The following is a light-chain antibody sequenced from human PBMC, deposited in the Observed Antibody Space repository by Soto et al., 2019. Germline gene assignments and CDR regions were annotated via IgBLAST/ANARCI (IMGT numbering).Light chain of an antibody. CDR1: SSNIGAGYD. Sequence: QYVLTQPPSVSGAPGQRVTISCTGSSSNIGAGYDVHWYQQLPGTAPKLLIYGNNNRPSGVPDRFSGSKSGTSASLAITGLQAEDEADYYCQSYDSSLSGSVVFGGGTKLTVL. CDR3: QSYDSSLSGSVV. J-gene: IGLJ2*01. V-gene: IGLV1-40*01. CDR2: GNN.